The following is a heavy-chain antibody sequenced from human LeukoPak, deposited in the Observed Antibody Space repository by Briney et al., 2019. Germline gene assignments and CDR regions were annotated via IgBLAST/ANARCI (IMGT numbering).Heavy chain of an antibody. D-gene: IGHD3-3*01. CDR2: IKQDGSEK. V-gene: IGHV3-7*01. J-gene: IGHJ4*02. Sequence: GGSLRLSCAASGFTFSCYWMSWVRQAPGKGLEWVANIKQDGSEKYYADSVKGRFTISRDNAKNSLHLQLNSLRAEDTAMYYCARQNDFWRGYYDYWGQGILVSVSS. CDR3: ARQNDFWRGYYDY. CDR1: GFTFSCYW.